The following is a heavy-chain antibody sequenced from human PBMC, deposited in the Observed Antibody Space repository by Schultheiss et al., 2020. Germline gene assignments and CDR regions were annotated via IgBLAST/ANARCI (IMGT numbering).Heavy chain of an antibody. Sequence: GGSLRLSCAASGFTFSTYCMNWVRQAPGKGLEWVSYITGSSSTIYYADSVKGRFAISRDNAKNSLYLQMNSLRAEDTAVYYCVREPYSSGLWGQGTLVTVSS. V-gene: IGHV3-48*01. CDR1: GFTFSTYC. CDR3: VREPYSSGL. J-gene: IGHJ4*02. D-gene: IGHD6-19*01. CDR2: ITGSSSTI.